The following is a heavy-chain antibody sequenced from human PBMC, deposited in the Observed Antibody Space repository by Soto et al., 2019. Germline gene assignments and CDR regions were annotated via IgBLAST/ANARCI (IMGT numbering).Heavy chain of an antibody. V-gene: IGHV3-13*01. D-gene: IGHD3-10*01. J-gene: IGHJ5*02. Sequence: PAGSMKISISASIYLFSSHDMDGVRKNKGQGLEWVSGIASNGDEHYSDSVKGRFTISRDNAKNSLDLQMNSLRAGDTAVYYCVKGGLRGVSWNWFETWGQGMLVTVSS. CDR2: IASNGDE. CDR3: VKGGLRGVSWNWFET. CDR1: IYLFSSHD.